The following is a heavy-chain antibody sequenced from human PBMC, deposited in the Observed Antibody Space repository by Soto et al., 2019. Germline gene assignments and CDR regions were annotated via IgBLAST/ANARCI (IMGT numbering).Heavy chain of an antibody. V-gene: IGHV3-30*19. CDR3: ARWVTTGGFDL. Sequence: QVQLVESGGGVVQPGTSLRLSCAASGFRFKSFVMHWVRQAPGKGLELVAFTSYDGNNKDYGDSVKGRFTVSRDNAQNTLHLRRGFLRPEDTALYYCARWVTTGGFDLWGQGTLVSVSS. D-gene: IGHD2-21*02. CDR2: TSYDGNNK. J-gene: IGHJ4*02. CDR1: GFRFKSFV.